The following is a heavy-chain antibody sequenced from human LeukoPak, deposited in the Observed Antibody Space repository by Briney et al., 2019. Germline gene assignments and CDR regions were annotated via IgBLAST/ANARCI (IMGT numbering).Heavy chain of an antibody. V-gene: IGHV1-69*04. CDR2: IIPILGIA. J-gene: IGHJ2*01. Sequence: GASVKVSRKSSVGTFSSYAISWVRQAPGQGLEWMGRIIPILGIANYAQKFQGRVTITADKSTSTAYMELSSLRSEDTAVYYCALFRSIAAAGTGLVRYFDLWGRGTLVTVSS. D-gene: IGHD6-13*01. CDR1: VGTFSSYA. CDR3: ALFRSIAAAGTGLVRYFDL.